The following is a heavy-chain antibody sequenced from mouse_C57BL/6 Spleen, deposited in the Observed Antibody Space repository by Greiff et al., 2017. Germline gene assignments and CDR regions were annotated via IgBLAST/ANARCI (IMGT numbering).Heavy chain of an antibody. CDR3: VREVYDGYYFDV. Sequence: EVQVVESGGGLVQPKGSLKLSCAASGFTFNTYAMHWVRQAPGKGLEWVARIRSKSSNYATYYADSVKDRFTISRDDSQGMLYLQMNNLKTEDTAVDDCVREVYDGYYFDVWGTGTTVTVSS. D-gene: IGHD2-3*01. CDR2: IRSKSSNYAT. V-gene: IGHV10-3*01. J-gene: IGHJ1*03. CDR1: GFTFNTYA.